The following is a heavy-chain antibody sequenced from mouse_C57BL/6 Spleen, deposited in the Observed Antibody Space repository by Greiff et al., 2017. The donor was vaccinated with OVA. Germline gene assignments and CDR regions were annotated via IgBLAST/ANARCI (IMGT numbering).Heavy chain of an antibody. CDR2: IYPGDGDT. CDR1: GYAFSSSW. J-gene: IGHJ2*01. D-gene: IGHD4-1*01. V-gene: IGHV1-82*01. Sequence: VQLQQSGPELVKPGASVKISCKASGYAFSSSWMNWVKQRPGKGLEWIGRIYPGDGDTNYNGKFKGKATLTADKSSSTAYMQLSSLTSEDSAVYFCARVNWDVGYFDYWGQGTTLTVSS. CDR3: ARVNWDVGYFDY.